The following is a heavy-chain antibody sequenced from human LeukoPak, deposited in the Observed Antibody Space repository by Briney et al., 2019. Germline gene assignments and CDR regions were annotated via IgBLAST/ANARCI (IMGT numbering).Heavy chain of an antibody. V-gene: IGHV1-8*01. J-gene: IGHJ3*02. D-gene: IGHD2-15*01. CDR2: MNPNSGNT. Sequence: ASVKVSCKASGYTFTSYDINWVRQATGQGLEWMGWMNPNSGNTGYAQKFQGRVTITRNTSISTAYMELSSLRSEDTAVYYCARTNQNIGYCSGGSCAYQDAFDIWGQGTMVTVSS. CDR1: GYTFTSYD. CDR3: ARTNQNIGYCSGGSCAYQDAFDI.